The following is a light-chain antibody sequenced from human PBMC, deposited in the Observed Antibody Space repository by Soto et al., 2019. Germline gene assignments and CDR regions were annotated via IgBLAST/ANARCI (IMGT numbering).Light chain of an antibody. CDR3: VLYMGSGIGV. CDR1: SGSVSTNYY. V-gene: IGLV8-61*01. Sequence: QTVVTQEPSFSVSPGGTVTLTCGLTSGSVSTNYYPGWYQQTPGQAPRTLIYSTNIRSSGVPDRFSGSILGNKAALTITGAQADDESDYYCVLYMGSGIGVFGGGTKLTVL. CDR2: STN. J-gene: IGLJ3*02.